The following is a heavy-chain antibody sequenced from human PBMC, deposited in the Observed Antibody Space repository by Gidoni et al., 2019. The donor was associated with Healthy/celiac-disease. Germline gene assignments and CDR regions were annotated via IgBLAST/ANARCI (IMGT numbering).Heavy chain of an antibody. CDR1: GFPSTNPW. V-gene: IGHV3-15*01. D-gene: IGHD4-4*01. CDR2: IKSKTDGGTT. CDR3: TTTHSNYLRGYYYYGMDV. Sequence: EVQLVVSGGGLVKPGGSLRLSCAVSGFPSTNPWLSWVRQAPGKGLEWVGRIKSKTDGGTTDYAAPVKGRFTISRDDSKNTLYLQMNSLKTEDTAVYYCTTTHSNYLRGYYYYGMDVWGQGTTVTVSS. J-gene: IGHJ6*02.